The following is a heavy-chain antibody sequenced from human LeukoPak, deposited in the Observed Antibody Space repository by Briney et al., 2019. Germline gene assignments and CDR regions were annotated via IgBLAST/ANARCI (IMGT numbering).Heavy chain of an antibody. CDR2: IYPGDSDT. J-gene: IGHJ4*02. D-gene: IGHD4-11*01. V-gene: IGHV5-51*01. Sequence: GESLKISCKGSGYSFTSYWIGWVRQMPGKGLEWMGIIYPGDSDTRYSPSFQGQVTISADKSISTAYLQWSSLKASDTAMYYCARQLYDYSPEGGDFDYWGQGTLVTVSS. CDR1: GYSFTSYW. CDR3: ARQLYDYSPEGGDFDY.